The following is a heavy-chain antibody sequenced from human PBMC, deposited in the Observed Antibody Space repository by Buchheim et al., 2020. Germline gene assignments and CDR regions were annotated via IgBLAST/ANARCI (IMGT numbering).Heavy chain of an antibody. V-gene: IGHV3-48*01. CDR1: GFNFRNYN. J-gene: IGHJ4*02. CDR3: ARGGFTH. Sequence: EVQLVESGGGLVQPGGSLRLSCAASGFNFRNYNMNWVRQAPGKGLEWVAYISAIDNSIYYADSVKGRFTISRDNAKSSLPLLMSNLRVEDTAVYYCARGGFTHWGQGSL. CDR2: ISAIDNSI.